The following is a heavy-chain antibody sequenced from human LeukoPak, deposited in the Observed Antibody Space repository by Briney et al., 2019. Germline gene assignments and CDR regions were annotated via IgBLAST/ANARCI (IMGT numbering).Heavy chain of an antibody. Sequence: GGSLRLSCAASGLAFSAYKMHWVRQAPRKGLVWVSRISTDGYTTDYADFVQGRFTASRDNTKNTWSLEMNSLRAEDTAVCYCVVGGSPGYWGQGTLVTVSS. CDR3: VVGGSPGY. CDR1: GLAFSAYK. J-gene: IGHJ4*02. D-gene: IGHD2-15*01. CDR2: ISTDGYTT. V-gene: IGHV3-74*01.